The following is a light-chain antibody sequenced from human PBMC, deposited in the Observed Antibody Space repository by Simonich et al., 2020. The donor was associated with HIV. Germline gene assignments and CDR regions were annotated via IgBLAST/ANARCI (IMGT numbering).Light chain of an antibody. J-gene: IGKJ4*01. V-gene: IGKV1-12*01. CDR1: RGISTW. CDR3: QQTIRFPLT. CDR2: AAF. Sequence: DIQMTQSPSSVSASVGDRASTTARVSRGISTWLAWYQQKPGKAPKPLIYAAFSLQSAAPSRSSGSGSEPDFRLTISSLQPEDFATYYWQQTIRFPLTFGAGTKVEIK.